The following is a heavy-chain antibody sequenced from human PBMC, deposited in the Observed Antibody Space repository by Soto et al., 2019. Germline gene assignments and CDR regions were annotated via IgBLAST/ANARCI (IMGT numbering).Heavy chain of an antibody. CDR1: GGSISRGGYY. D-gene: IGHD6-19*01. CDR3: ARGVGKWLQLRFDP. CDR2: VYYTGTT. V-gene: IGHV4-31*03. Sequence: QVQLQESGPGLVKPSQTLSLTCTVSGGSISRGGYYWSWIRQHPGKGLEWIGYVYYTGTTYSNPSLKNRVSISLDTSKNQFSLKLTSVTAADSAVYYCARGVGKWLQLRFDPWGQGTLVTVSS. J-gene: IGHJ5*02.